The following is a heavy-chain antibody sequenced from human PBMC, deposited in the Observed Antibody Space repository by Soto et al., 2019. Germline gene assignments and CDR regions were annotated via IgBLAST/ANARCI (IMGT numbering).Heavy chain of an antibody. J-gene: IGHJ5*02. V-gene: IGHV4-30-4*01. D-gene: IGHD3-9*01. CDR3: ARELRYFEGFDP. Sequence: SETLSLTCTFSCGSISSGDYYWSWIRQPPGKGLEWIGYIYYSGSTYYNPSLKSRVTISVDTSKNQFSLKLSSVTAADTAVYYCARELRYFEGFDPWGQGTLVTVSS. CDR2: IYYSGST. CDR1: CGSISSGDYY.